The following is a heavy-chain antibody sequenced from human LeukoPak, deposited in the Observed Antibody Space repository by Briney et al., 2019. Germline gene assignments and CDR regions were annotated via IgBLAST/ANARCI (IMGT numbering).Heavy chain of an antibody. J-gene: IGHJ4*02. V-gene: IGHV1-69*05. CDR1: GGTFSSYA. D-gene: IGHD1-1*01. CDR3: ATQTGRGDY. Sequence: ASVKVSCKASGGTFSSYAISWVRQAPGQGLEWMGGIIPIFGTANYAQKFQGRVTITTDESTSTAYMELSSLGSEDTAVYCCATQTGRGDYWGQGTLVTVSS. CDR2: IIPIFGTA.